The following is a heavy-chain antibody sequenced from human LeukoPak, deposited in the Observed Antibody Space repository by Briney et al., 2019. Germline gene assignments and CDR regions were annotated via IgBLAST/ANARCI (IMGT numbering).Heavy chain of an antibody. CDR2: IYPGDSDT. CDR3: ARQGDSSSRPNWFDP. D-gene: IGHD6-13*01. V-gene: IGHV5-51*01. J-gene: IGHJ5*02. CDR1: GYSSTSYW. Sequence: GESLKISCKGSGYSSTSYWIGWVRQMPGKGLEWMGIIYPGDSDTRYSPSFQGQVTISADKSISTAYLQWSSLKASDTAMYYCARQGDSSSRPNWFDPWGQGTLVTVSS.